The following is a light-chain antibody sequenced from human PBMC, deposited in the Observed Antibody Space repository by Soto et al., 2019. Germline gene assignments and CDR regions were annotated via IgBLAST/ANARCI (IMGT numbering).Light chain of an antibody. Sequence: DVVMTQSPLSLPVTLGQPASISCRSSQSLVYRDGNTYLTWFQQRPGQSPRRLIYEVSHRDSGVTDRFSGSGSGTDFTLKISRVEAEDVGVYYCMQGTHWPITFGQGTRLEIK. CDR2: EVS. CDR1: QSLVYRDGNTY. V-gene: IGKV2-30*01. J-gene: IGKJ5*01. CDR3: MQGTHWPIT.